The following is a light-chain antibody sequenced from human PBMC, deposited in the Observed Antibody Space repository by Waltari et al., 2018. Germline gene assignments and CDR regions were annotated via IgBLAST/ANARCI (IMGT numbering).Light chain of an antibody. CDR3: AAWDDSLSSLV. J-gene: IGLJ2*01. CDR2: RNN. CDR1: GSNMHKKH. Sequence: QSVLTQPPSTSGTPGQRVTIPCSGSGSNMHKKHVFWYQYLPGTTPKLLIYRNNQRPSGVPDRFSASKSGTSASLAISGLQSVDEADYYCAAWDDSLSSLVFGGGTKLTVL. V-gene: IGLV1-47*01.